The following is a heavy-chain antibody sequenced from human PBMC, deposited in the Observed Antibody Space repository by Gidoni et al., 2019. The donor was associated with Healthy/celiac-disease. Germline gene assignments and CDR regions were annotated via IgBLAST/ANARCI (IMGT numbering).Heavy chain of an antibody. D-gene: IGHD3-22*01. CDR1: GYTFTRYG. J-gene: IGHJ6*02. CDR3: ARDEPEATMIVVVTRSNGMDV. CDR2: ISAYNGNT. V-gene: IGHV1-18*04. Sequence: QVQLVQSGAEVKKPGASVKVSCKASGYTFTRYGTSWVRQAPGQGLEWMGWISAYNGNTNYAQKLQGRVTMTTDTSTSTAYMELRSLRSDDTAVYYCARDEPEATMIVVVTRSNGMDVWGQGTTVTVSS.